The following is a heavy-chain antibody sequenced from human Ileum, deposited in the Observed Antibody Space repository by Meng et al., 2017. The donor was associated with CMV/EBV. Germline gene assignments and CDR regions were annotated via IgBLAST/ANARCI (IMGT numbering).Heavy chain of an antibody. V-gene: IGHV1-46*01. D-gene: IGHD1/OR15-1a*01. Sequence: ASVKVSCKASGYTFTSYYMNWVRQAPGQGLEWMGIINPSGGSTSYAQKFQGRVTMTRDTSTSTVYMELSSLRSEDTAVYYCARDAPPRPGNNWNTGNWFDPWGQGTLVTVSS. CDR2: INPSGGST. CDR3: ARDAPPRPGNNWNTGNWFDP. CDR1: GYTFTSYY. J-gene: IGHJ5*02.